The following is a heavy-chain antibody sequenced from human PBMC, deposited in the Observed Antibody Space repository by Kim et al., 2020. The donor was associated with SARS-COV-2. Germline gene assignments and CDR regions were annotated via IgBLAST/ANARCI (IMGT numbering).Heavy chain of an antibody. V-gene: IGHV4-59*08. CDR2: IYYSGST. J-gene: IGHJ6*02. CDR3: ARMSPFYSYGRLLQKYYYYYYGMDV. Sequence: SETLSLTCTVSGGSISSYYWSWIRQPPGKGLEWIGYIYYSGSTNYNPSLKSRVTISVDTSKNQFSLKLSSVTAADTAVYYCARMSPFYSYGRLLQKYYYYYYGMDVWGQGTTVTVSS. D-gene: IGHD5-18*01. CDR1: GGSISSYY.